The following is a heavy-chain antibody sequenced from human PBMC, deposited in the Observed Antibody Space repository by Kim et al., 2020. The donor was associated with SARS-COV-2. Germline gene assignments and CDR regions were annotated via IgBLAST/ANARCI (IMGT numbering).Heavy chain of an antibody. Sequence: PSFQGHVTISADKSISTAYLQWSSLKASDTAMYYCARVDRSGYYTGGMDVWGQGTTVTVSS. J-gene: IGHJ6*02. CDR3: ARVDRSGYYTGGMDV. D-gene: IGHD3-3*01. V-gene: IGHV5-10-1*01.